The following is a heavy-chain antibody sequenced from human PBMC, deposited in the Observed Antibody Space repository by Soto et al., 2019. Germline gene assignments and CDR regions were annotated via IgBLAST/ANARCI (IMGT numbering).Heavy chain of an antibody. CDR2: LYSGGTT. CDR1: GLTVSSNY. V-gene: IGHV3-53*01. CDR3: ARGRGSSYFDY. D-gene: IGHD1-26*01. J-gene: IGHJ4*02. Sequence: EVQLVESGGGLIQPGGSLRLSCAASGLTVSSNYMSWVRQAPGKGLEWVSVLYSGGTTYYADSVKGRFTISRDNSKNTLYLQMNSLRAEDTAVYYCARGRGSSYFDYWGQGTLGTVSS.